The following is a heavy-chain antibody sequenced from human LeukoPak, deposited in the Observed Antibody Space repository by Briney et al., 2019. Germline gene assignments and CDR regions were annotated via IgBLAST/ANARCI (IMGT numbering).Heavy chain of an antibody. CDR2: INPSGGST. J-gene: IGHJ4*02. V-gene: IGHV1-46*01. CDR1: GYTFTSYY. Sequence: ASVKVSCKASGYTFTSYYMHWVRQAPGQGLEWMGIINPSGGSTSYAQKFQGRVTMTRDTSTSTVYMELSSLRSEDTAVYYCARDMCYYDSSGLPPPSDGGAFPDYWGQGTLVTVSS. D-gene: IGHD3-22*01. CDR3: ARDMCYYDSSGLPPPSDGGAFPDY.